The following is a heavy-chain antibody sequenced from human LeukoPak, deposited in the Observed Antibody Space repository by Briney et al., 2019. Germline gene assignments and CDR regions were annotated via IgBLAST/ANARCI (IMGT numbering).Heavy chain of an antibody. Sequence: SQTLSLTCTVSGGSISSGSYYWSWIRQPAGKGLEWIGRIYTSGSTNYNPSLKSRVTISVDTSKNQFPLKLSSVTAADTAVYYCARDRIRYFDWSGAAMVIWGQGTMVTVSS. CDR3: ARDRIRYFDWSGAAMVI. V-gene: IGHV4-61*02. J-gene: IGHJ3*02. D-gene: IGHD3-9*01. CDR1: GGSISSGSYY. CDR2: IYTSGST.